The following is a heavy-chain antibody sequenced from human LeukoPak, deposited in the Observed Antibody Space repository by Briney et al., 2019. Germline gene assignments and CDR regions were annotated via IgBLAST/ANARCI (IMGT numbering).Heavy chain of an antibody. Sequence: ASVKVSCKASGGTFSSYAISWVRQAPGQGLEWMGGIIPIFGTANYAQKFQGRVTITADESTSTAYMELSSLRSEDTAVYYCARERVNTASSGNWFDPWGQGTLVTVSS. CDR1: GGTFSSYA. D-gene: IGHD5-18*01. CDR2: IIPIFGTA. J-gene: IGHJ5*02. V-gene: IGHV1-69*13. CDR3: ARERVNTASSGNWFDP.